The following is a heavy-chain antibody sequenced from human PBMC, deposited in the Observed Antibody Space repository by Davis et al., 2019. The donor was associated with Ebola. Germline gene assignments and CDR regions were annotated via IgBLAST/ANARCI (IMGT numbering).Heavy chain of an antibody. V-gene: IGHV3-30-3*01. CDR3: ARDRRGSGWAEYFQH. CDR1: GFTFSSYA. D-gene: IGHD6-19*01. CDR2: ISYDGSNK. J-gene: IGHJ1*01. Sequence: PGGSLRLSCAASGFTFSSYAMHWVRQAPGKGLEWVAVISYDGSNKYYADSVKGRFTISRDNSKNTLYLQMNSLRAEDTAVYYCARDRRGSGWAEYFQHWGQGTLVTVSS.